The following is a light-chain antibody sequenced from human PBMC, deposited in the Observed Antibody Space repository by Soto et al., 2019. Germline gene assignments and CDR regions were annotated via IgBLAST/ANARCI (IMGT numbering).Light chain of an antibody. CDR1: QSVGSSY. CDR2: GAS. CDR3: QQYSSSPPEFT. V-gene: IGKV3-20*01. Sequence: EIVLTQSPGTLSVSPGERVTLSCRASQSVGSSYLAWYQQRPGQAPRLLIFGASYRATDIPDRFSGSGSGTDFTLTISRLEPQDFAGYYSQQYSSSPPEFTFGPGTKVDSK. J-gene: IGKJ3*01.